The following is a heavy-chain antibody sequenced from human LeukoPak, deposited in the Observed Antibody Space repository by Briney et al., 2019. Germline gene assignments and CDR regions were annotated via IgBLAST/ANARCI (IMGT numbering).Heavy chain of an antibody. V-gene: IGHV4-39*01. CDR3: ARRLLWFGVRWFDP. J-gene: IGHJ5*02. CDR1: GGSISSSSYY. Sequence: SETLSLTCTVSGGSISSSSYYWGWIRQPPGKGLEWIGSIYYSGSTYYNPSLKSRVTISVDTSKNQFSLKLSSVTAADTAVYYCARRLLWFGVRWFDPWGQGTLVTVSS. CDR2: IYYSGST. D-gene: IGHD3-10*01.